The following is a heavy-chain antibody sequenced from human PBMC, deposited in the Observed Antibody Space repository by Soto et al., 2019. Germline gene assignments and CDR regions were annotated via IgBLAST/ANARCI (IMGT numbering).Heavy chain of an antibody. CDR1: GYTFTSYG. Sequence: QVQLVQSGAEVKKPGASVKVSCKASGYTFTSYGISWVRQAPGQGLEWMGWISAYNGNTNYAQKLQGRVTMTTDTSTSTAYRELRSLRSDATAVYYCARDLLDIVVVVAAPPRYYYYGMDVWGQGTTVTVSS. J-gene: IGHJ6*02. D-gene: IGHD2-15*01. CDR3: ARDLLDIVVVVAAPPRYYYYGMDV. V-gene: IGHV1-18*04. CDR2: ISAYNGNT.